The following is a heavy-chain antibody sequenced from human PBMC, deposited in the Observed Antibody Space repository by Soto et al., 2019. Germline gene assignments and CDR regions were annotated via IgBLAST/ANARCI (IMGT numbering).Heavy chain of an antibody. CDR1: GGSISSGGYY. Sequence: ASETLSLTCTVSGGSISSGGYYWSWIRQHPGKGLEWIGYIYYSGSTYYNPSLKSRVTISVDTSKNQFSLKLSSVTAADTAVYYCARLLRFLEWYSNYGMDVWGQGTTVTVSS. D-gene: IGHD3-3*01. V-gene: IGHV4-31*03. CDR2: IYYSGST. CDR3: ARLLRFLEWYSNYGMDV. J-gene: IGHJ6*02.